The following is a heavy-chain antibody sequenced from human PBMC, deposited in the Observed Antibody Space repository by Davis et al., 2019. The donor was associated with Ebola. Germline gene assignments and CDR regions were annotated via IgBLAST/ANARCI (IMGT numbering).Heavy chain of an antibody. CDR2: IYTSGST. CDR3: TRDSVRYDSSGYLPI. J-gene: IGHJ4*02. V-gene: IGHV4-4*07. Sequence: MPSETLSLTCTVSGGSISSYYWSWIRQPAGKGLEWIGRIYTSGSTNYNPSLTSRVTMSVDTSKNQFSLKLSSVTAADTAVYYCTRDSVRYDSSGYLPIWGQGTLVTVSS. CDR1: GGSISSYY. D-gene: IGHD3-22*01.